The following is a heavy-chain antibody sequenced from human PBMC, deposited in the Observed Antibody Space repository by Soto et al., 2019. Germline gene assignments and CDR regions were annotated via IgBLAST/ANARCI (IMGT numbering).Heavy chain of an antibody. CDR2: MNPNSGNL. D-gene: IGHD5-12*01. J-gene: IGHJ6*02. CDR3: ARGYSGYDQRYGLDV. CDR1: GYTSTSYD. V-gene: IGHV1-8*01. Sequence: QVQLVQSGAEVKKPGASVKVSCKAYGYTSTSYDINWVRQTTGQGLEWMGWMNPNSGNLGYAQKFQGRVTMTRNTSIRAAYMELSSLRSEDTAVYYCARGYSGYDQRYGLDVWGQGTTVTVSS.